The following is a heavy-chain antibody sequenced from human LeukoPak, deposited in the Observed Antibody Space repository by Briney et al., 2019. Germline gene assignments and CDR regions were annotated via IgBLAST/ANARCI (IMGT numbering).Heavy chain of an antibody. D-gene: IGHD6-13*01. V-gene: IGHV1-2*02. CDR1: GYTFTGYY. J-gene: IGHJ4*02. Sequence: PGASVKVSCKASGYTFTGYYMHWVRQAPGQGLEWMGWINPNSGGTNYAQKFQGRVTMTRDTSISTAYMELSRLRSDDTAVYYCARTPRYSSTSGGIYQMNFDYWGQGTLVTVSS. CDR3: ARTPRYSSTSGGIYQMNFDY. CDR2: INPNSGGT.